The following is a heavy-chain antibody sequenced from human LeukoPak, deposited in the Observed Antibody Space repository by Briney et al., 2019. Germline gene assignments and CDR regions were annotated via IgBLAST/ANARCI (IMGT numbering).Heavy chain of an antibody. CDR3: ARAVNQAIVAFDY. CDR1: GGSISSYY. CDR2: IYYSGST. J-gene: IGHJ4*02. V-gene: IGHV4-59*01. Sequence: ASETLSLTCTVSGGSISSYYWSWIRQPPGKGLEWIGYIYYSGSTNYNPSLKSRVTISVDTSKNQFSLKLSSVTAADTAVYYCARAVNQAIVAFDYWGQGTLVTVSS. D-gene: IGHD3-22*01.